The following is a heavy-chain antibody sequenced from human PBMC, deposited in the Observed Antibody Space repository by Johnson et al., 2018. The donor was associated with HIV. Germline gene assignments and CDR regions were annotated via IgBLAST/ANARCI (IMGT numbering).Heavy chain of an antibody. J-gene: IGHJ3*02. CDR2: ISYDGSNK. D-gene: IGHD2-15*01. Sequence: VHLVESGGGVVQPGRSLRLSCAASGFTFNSYAMHWVRQAPGKGLEWVAVISYDGSNKYYADSVKGRFTISRDNSKNTLYLQMNSLRAEDTAVYYCASGRVGGNDAFDIWGQGTMVTVSS. CDR3: ASGRVGGNDAFDI. V-gene: IGHV3-30-3*01. CDR1: GFTFNSYA.